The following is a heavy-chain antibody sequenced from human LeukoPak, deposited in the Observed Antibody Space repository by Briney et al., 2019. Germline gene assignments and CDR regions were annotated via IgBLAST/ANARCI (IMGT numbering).Heavy chain of an antibody. V-gene: IGHV1-69-2*01. D-gene: IGHD3-3*01. CDR1: GYTFTDYY. CDR2: VDPEDGET. CDR3: ATDSDLWSGYLLDY. J-gene: IGHJ4*02. Sequence: ASVKVSCKVSGYTFTDYYMHWVQQAPGKGLEWMGLVDPEDGETIYAEKFQGRVTITADTSTDTAYMELSSLRSEDTAVYYCATDSDLWSGYLLDYWGQGTLVTVSS.